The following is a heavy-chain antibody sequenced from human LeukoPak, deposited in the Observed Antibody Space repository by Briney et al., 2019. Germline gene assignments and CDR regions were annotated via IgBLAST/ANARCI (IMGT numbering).Heavy chain of an antibody. CDR3: VDQISGWVY. CDR2: IGSNGSST. CDR1: GFTFDRFA. D-gene: IGHD6-19*01. V-gene: IGHV3-64D*06. Sequence: GGSLRLSCSASGFTFDRFAMHWVRQAPGKGLEYVSGIGSNGSSTYNADSVKGRFTISRDNSKNTLFLQMTSLRAEDTAVYYCVDQISGWVYWGQGTLVTVSS. J-gene: IGHJ4*02.